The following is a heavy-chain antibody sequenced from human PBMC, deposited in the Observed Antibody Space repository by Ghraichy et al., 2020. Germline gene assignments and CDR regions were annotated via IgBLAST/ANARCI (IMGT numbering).Heavy chain of an antibody. Sequence: GGSLRLSCLASGFSFTTYTMHWVRQAPGKGLEYVSVISIKGDSTYYADSVKGRFTVSRDNSKNTLYLQMSSLRAEATAMYSCVKATSGSYYGAWDIWDQGTRVTGSP. J-gene: IGHJ3*02. CDR2: ISIKGDST. D-gene: IGHD1-26*01. V-gene: IGHV3-64D*09. CDR1: GFSFTTYT. CDR3: VKATSGSYYGAWDI.